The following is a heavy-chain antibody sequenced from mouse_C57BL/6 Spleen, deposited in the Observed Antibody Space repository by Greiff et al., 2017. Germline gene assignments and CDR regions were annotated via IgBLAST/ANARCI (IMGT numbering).Heavy chain of an antibody. D-gene: IGHD1-1*01. J-gene: IGHJ1*03. Sequence: QVQLQQPGAELVRPGTSVKLSCKASGYTFTSYWMHWVKQRPGQGLEWIGVIDPSDSYTNYNQKFKGKATLTVDTSSSTAYMQLSSLTSEDSAVYYCARGDYYGSSSWDFDVWGTGTTVTVSS. CDR1: GYTFTSYW. V-gene: IGHV1-59*01. CDR3: ARGDYYGSSSWDFDV. CDR2: IDPSDSYT.